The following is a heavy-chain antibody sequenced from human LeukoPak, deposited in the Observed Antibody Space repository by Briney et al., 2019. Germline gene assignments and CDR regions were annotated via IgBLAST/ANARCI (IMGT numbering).Heavy chain of an antibody. CDR2: ISGSGGST. J-gene: IGHJ4*02. D-gene: IGHD3-3*01. CDR3: AKPLSPYYDFWNDDY. V-gene: IGHV3-23*01. CDR1: GFTFSSYA. Sequence: PGGSLRLSCAASGFTFSSYAMSWVRQAPGKGLEWVSAISGSGGSTYYADSVKGRFTISRDNSKNTLYLQMNSLRAEDTAVYYCAKPLSPYYDFWNDDYWGQGTLVTVSS.